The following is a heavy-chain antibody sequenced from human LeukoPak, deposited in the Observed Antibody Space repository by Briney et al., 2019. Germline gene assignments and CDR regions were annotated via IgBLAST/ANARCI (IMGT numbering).Heavy chain of an antibody. J-gene: IGHJ4*02. CDR3: ARDSRYSGYDMDFDY. CDR1: GYTFTSYY. CDR2: INPSGGST. V-gene: IGHV1-46*01. D-gene: IGHD5-12*01. Sequence: ASVKVSCKASGYTFTSYYMHWVRQAPGQGLEWMGIINPSGGSTSYAQKFQGRVTITADESTSTAYMELSSLRSEDTAVYYCARDSRYSGYDMDFDYWGQGTLVTVSS.